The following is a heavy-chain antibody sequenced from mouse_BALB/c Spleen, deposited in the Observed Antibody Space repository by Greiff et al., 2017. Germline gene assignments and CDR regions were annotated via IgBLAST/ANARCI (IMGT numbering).Heavy chain of an antibody. CDR3: DRDPPDYYGPLYWYFDV. V-gene: IGHV2-6-7*01. CDR1: GFSLTGYG. CDR2: IWGDGST. D-gene: IGHD1-1*01. Sequence: VKLVESGPGLVAPSQSLSITCTVSGFSLTGYGVNWVRQPPGKGLEWLGMIWGDGSTDYNSALKSRLSISKDNSKSQVFLKMNSLQTDDTARYYGDRDPPDYYGPLYWYFDVWGAGTTVTVSS. J-gene: IGHJ1*01.